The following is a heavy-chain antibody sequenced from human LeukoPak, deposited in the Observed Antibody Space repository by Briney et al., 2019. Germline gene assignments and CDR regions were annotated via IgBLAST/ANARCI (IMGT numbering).Heavy chain of an antibody. CDR2: VYYSGGTT. Sequence: SETLSLTYTVSGGSISSYYWSWIRQPPGKGLEWIGYVYYSGGTTNSNPSLKSRVTISVDTSKNQFSLKLSSVTAADTAVYYCARAVTTGLDYFDYWGQGTLVTVSS. CDR3: ARAVTTGLDYFDY. CDR1: GGSISSYY. J-gene: IGHJ4*02. V-gene: IGHV4-59*01. D-gene: IGHD4-17*01.